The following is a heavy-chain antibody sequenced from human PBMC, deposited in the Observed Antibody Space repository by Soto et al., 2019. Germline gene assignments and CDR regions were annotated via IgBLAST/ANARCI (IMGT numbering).Heavy chain of an antibody. CDR3: ARGLIAARPGNWFDP. Sequence: QVQLQESGPGLVKPSQTLSLTCTVSGGSISSGDYYWSWIRQPPGKGLEWIGYIYYSGSTYYNPSLKSRVTISVDTSQNQFSLKLSSVTAADTAVYYCARGLIAARPGNWFDPWGQGTLVTVSS. D-gene: IGHD6-6*01. J-gene: IGHJ5*02. V-gene: IGHV4-30-4*01. CDR1: GGSISSGDYY. CDR2: IYYSGST.